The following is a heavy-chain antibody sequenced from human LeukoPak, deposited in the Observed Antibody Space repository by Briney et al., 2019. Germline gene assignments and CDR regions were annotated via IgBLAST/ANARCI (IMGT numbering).Heavy chain of an antibody. V-gene: IGHV1-46*01. D-gene: IGHD3-10*01. CDR2: INPSGGST. Sequence: GASVKVSCKASGYTFTSYYMHWVRQAPGQGLEWMGIINPSGGSTSYAQKFQGRVTMTRDTSTSTVYMELSSLRSEDTAVYYCARVRSITMVRGENWFDPWGQGTLATVSS. CDR1: GYTFTSYY. J-gene: IGHJ5*02. CDR3: ARVRSITMVRGENWFDP.